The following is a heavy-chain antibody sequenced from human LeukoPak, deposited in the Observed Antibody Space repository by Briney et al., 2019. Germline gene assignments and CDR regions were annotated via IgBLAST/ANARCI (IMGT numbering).Heavy chain of an antibody. Sequence: GGSLRLSCAASGFTFSSYSMSWVRQAPGKGLEWVSAISGSGGSTYYADSVKGRFTISRDNAKNSLYLQMNSLRAEDTAVYYCARVRDSLIANDYWGQGTLVTVSS. CDR3: ARVRDSLIANDY. D-gene: IGHD2-15*01. J-gene: IGHJ4*02. V-gene: IGHV3-21*01. CDR2: ISGSGGST. CDR1: GFTFSSYS.